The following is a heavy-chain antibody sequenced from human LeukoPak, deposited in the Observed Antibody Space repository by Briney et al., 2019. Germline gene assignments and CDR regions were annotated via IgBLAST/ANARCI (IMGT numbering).Heavy chain of an antibody. Sequence: ASVKVSCKASGYTFTGYYMHWVRQAPGQGLEWMGWINPNSGGTNYAQKFQGRVTMTRDTSISTAYMELSRLRSEDTAVYYCARAMYYYDSSGYYDYFDYWGQGTLVTVSS. J-gene: IGHJ4*02. D-gene: IGHD3-22*01. CDR1: GYTFTGYY. V-gene: IGHV1-2*02. CDR2: INPNSGGT. CDR3: ARAMYYYDSSGYYDYFDY.